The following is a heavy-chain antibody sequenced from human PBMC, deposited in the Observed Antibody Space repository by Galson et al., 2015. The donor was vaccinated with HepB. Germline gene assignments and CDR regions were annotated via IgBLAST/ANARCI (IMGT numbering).Heavy chain of an antibody. CDR3: ARVLYFGMDV. CDR2: IDWTDDK. CDR1: GFSLSTSGMC. J-gene: IGHJ6*02. Sequence: PALVKPTQTLTLTCTFSGFSLSTSGMCVNWIRQPPGKALEWLARIDWTDDKFYSTSLKTRLTVSEDTSKNQVVLTLTNMDPVDTGTYYCARVLYFGMDVWGQGTTVTVSS. V-gene: IGHV2-70*17.